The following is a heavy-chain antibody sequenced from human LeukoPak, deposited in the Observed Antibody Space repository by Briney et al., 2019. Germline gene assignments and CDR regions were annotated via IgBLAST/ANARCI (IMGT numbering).Heavy chain of an antibody. D-gene: IGHD1-14*01. CDR1: GFTFSSYA. V-gene: IGHV3-23*01. CDR2: ISGSGGST. Sequence: PGGSLRLSCAASGFTFSSYAMSWVRQAPGKGLEWVSAISGSGGSTYYADSVKGRFTISRDNSKNTLYLQMNSLRAEDTPVYYCAKFETVSGYYYYYMDVWGNGTTVTVSS. CDR3: AKFETVSGYYYYYMDV. J-gene: IGHJ6*03.